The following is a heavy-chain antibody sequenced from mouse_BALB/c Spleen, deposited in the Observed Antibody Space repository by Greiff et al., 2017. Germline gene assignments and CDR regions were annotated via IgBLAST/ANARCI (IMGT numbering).Heavy chain of an antibody. CDR2: IRLKSNNYAT. CDR3: TRGGNSPMDY. CDR1: GFTFSNYW. J-gene: IGHJ4*01. D-gene: IGHD2-1*01. V-gene: IGHV6-6*02. Sequence: DVKLVESGGGLVQPGGSMKLSCVASGFTFSNYWMNWVRQSPEKGLEWVAEIRLKSNNYATHYAESVKGRFTISRDDSKSSVYLQMNNLRAEDTGIYYCTRGGNSPMDYWGQGTSVTVSS.